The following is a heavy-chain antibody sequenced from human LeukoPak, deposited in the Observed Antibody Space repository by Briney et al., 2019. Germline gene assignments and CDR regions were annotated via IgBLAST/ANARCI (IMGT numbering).Heavy chain of an antibody. D-gene: IGHD4-17*01. CDR3: AKSRNGDYAQYFDY. J-gene: IGHJ4*02. CDR2: ISGRGGST. V-gene: IGHV3-23*01. CDR1: GFTFSSYA. Sequence: AGGSLRLSCAASGFTFSSYAMSWVRQAPGKGLEWVSAISGRGGSTYYADSVKGRFTISRDNSKNTLYLQMNSLRAEDAAVYYCAKSRNGDYAQYFDYWGQGTLVTVSS.